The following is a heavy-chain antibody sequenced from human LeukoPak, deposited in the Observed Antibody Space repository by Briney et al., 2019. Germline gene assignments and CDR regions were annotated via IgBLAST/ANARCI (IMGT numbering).Heavy chain of an antibody. Sequence: GRFTISRDNAKNSLYLQMNSLRAEDTAVYYCSREKEYSSSSFDYWGQGTLVTVSS. CDR3: SREKEYSSSSFDY. V-gene: IGHV3-11*06. D-gene: IGHD6-6*01. J-gene: IGHJ4*02.